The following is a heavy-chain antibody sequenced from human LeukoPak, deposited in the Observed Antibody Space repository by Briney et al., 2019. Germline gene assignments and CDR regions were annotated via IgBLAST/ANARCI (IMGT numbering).Heavy chain of an antibody. CDR3: ARGPLGWAHYYGSGSYFWFDP. V-gene: IGHV4-34*01. CDR2: INHSGST. Sequence: SETLSLTCAVYGGSFSGYYWSWIRQPSGKGLEWIGEINHSGSTNYSPSLKSRVTISVDTSKNQFSLKLSSVTAADTAVYYCARGPLGWAHYYGSGSYFWFDPWGQGTLVTVSS. D-gene: IGHD3-10*01. J-gene: IGHJ5*02. CDR1: GGSFSGYY.